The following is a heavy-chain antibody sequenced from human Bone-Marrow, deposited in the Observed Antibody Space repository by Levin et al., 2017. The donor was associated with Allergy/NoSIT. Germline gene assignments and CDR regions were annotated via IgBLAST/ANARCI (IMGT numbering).Heavy chain of an antibody. J-gene: IGHJ6*02. V-gene: IGHV3-23*01. Sequence: GESLKISCAASGFTFSTYAMSWVRQAPGKGLEWVSGIGGGGTTKYADSVRGRFTISRDNYKNTLHLQMNSLRAEDTAVYYCARDGETAMDVYGMDVWGQGTTVTVSS. CDR1: GFTFSTYA. CDR2: IGGGGTT. CDR3: ARDGETAMDVYGMDV. D-gene: IGHD5-18*01.